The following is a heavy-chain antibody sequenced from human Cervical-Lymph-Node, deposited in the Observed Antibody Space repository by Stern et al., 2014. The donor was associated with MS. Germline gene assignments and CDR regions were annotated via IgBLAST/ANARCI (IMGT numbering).Heavy chain of an antibody. CDR1: GYTFTSYG. CDR2: ISAYNGNT. Sequence: QVQLGQSGAEVKKPGASVKVSCKASGYTFTSYGISWVRQAPRQGLEWMGWISAYNGNTNYAQKLQGRVTMTTDTSTSTAYMELRSLRSDDTAVYYCARERDRYYYDSSGYQDYWGQGTLVTVSS. V-gene: IGHV1-18*01. J-gene: IGHJ4*02. CDR3: ARERDRYYYDSSGYQDY. D-gene: IGHD3-22*01.